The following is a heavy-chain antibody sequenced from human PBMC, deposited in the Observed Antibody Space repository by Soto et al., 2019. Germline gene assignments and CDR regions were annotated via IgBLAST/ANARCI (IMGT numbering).Heavy chain of an antibody. V-gene: IGHV6-1*01. J-gene: IGHJ6*02. CDR3: ARVHCSAGTCLDGLDF. CDR2: IYYRSKWFH. Sequence: PSQTLSLTCVISVDSVSSNGACWNWIRQSPSRGLQWLGRIYYRSKWFHDYAASVEGRMAINPDTSRNQFSLQLNYVTPEDTAVYYCARVHCSAGTCLDGLDFWGQGTTVTVSS. CDR1: VDSVSSNGAC. D-gene: IGHD2-15*01.